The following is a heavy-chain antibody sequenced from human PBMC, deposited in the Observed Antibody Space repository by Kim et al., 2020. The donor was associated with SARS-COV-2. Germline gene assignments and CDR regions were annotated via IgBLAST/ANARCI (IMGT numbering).Heavy chain of an antibody. J-gene: IGHJ4*02. CDR3: ARGGWSLDY. CDR2: IYYSGTA. D-gene: IGHD6-19*01. Sequence: SETLSLTCTVSGGSISPYYWSWIRQPPGKGLEWIGYIYYSGTANYNPSLKSRVTISVDTSKNQFSLKLTSVTAADTAVYHCARGGWSLDYWGQGTLVTVS. CDR1: GGSISPYY. V-gene: IGHV4-59*01.